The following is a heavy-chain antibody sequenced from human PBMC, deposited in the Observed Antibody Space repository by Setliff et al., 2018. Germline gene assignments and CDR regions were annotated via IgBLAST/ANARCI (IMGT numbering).Heavy chain of an antibody. V-gene: IGHV4-59*08. J-gene: IGHJ4*02. CDR2: IHYSGST. CDR3: ARSLGSGSYYNSRRFYSDY. D-gene: IGHD3-10*01. Sequence: PSETLSLTCSVSGDSIFDNYWSWIRQSPEKGLEWIAYIHYSGSTNQNPSLKSRVTISVDTSKNQFSLKLTSVTAADTAVYFCARSLGSGSYYNSRRFYSDYWGQGTLVTVSS. CDR1: GDSIFDNY.